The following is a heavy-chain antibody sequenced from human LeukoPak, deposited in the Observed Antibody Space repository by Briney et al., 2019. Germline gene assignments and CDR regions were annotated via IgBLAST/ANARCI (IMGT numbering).Heavy chain of an antibody. Sequence: GASVKVSCKASGYTFTGYYMHWVRQAPGQGLEWMGWINPNSGGTNYAQKFQGRVTMTRDTSISTAYMELSRLRSDDTAVYYCARGWADGYCSGGSCYSCDYWGQGTLVTVSS. CDR1: GYTFTGYY. V-gene: IGHV1-2*02. D-gene: IGHD2-15*01. J-gene: IGHJ4*02. CDR3: ARGWADGYCSGGSCYSCDY. CDR2: INPNSGGT.